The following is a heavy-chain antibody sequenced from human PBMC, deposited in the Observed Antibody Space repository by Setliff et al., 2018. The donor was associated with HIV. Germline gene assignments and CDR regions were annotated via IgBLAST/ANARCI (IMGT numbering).Heavy chain of an antibody. CDR3: ARGRKKTLAVSGTRYFDF. CDR2: VTHSGST. Sequence: SETLSLTCAVYGGSLSGFYWTFIRQSPGKGLEWIGEVTHSGSTTYDPSLKSRITISVDTSKNQFSLKLTSVTAADMGVYYCARGRKKTLAVSGTRYFDFWGQGALVTVSS. CDR1: GGSLSGFY. D-gene: IGHD6-19*01. J-gene: IGHJ4*02. V-gene: IGHV4-34*01.